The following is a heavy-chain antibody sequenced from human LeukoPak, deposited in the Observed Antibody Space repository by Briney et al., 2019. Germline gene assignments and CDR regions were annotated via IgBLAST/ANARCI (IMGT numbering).Heavy chain of an antibody. J-gene: IGHJ4*02. V-gene: IGHV3-23*01. D-gene: IGHD4-17*01. CDR1: GGSFSGYY. CDR3: AKSKPGDYGLFDY. Sequence: SSETLSLTCAVYGGSFSGYYWSWIRQPPGKGLEWVSTLSASGGSTYYADSVKGRFTISRDNSKNTLYLQLSSLRAEDTAVYYCAKSKPGDYGLFDYWGQGTLVTVSS. CDR2: LSASGGST.